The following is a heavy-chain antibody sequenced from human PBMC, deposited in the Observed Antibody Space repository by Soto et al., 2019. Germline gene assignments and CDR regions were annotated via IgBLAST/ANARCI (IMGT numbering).Heavy chain of an antibody. V-gene: IGHV3-30*09. J-gene: IGHJ4*02. Sequence: QVQLVESGGGVVQPGRSLRLSCAASGFSFSTYTMHWVRQAPGKGLEWVAVISYDGSNKYYTDSVKGRFVISRDNSKNTLYREMNSLRAEDTAVYYCARDKSPNRSSWYVFDYWGQGNLVTVSS. CDR1: GFSFSTYT. CDR3: ARDKSPNRSSWYVFDY. CDR2: ISYDGSNK. D-gene: IGHD6-13*01.